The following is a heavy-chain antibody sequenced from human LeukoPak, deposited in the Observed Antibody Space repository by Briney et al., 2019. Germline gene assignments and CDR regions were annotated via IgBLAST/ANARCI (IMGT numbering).Heavy chain of an antibody. CDR3: AFSGVMGHY. V-gene: IGHV3-23*01. CDR2: ISVSGTST. CDR1: GFTFTNYA. Sequence: GGSLRLSCAASGFTFTNYAMNWVRQAPGKGLEWVSGISVSGTSTYYADSVKGRLTISRDNFKNTVGLQMNSLIAEDTAVYYCAFSGVMGHYWGQGTLVTVSS. J-gene: IGHJ4*02. D-gene: IGHD2-15*01.